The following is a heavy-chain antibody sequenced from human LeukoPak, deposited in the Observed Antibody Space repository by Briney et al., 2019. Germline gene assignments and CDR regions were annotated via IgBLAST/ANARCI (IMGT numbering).Heavy chain of an antibody. CDR2: IIPIFGTA. Sequence: SVKVSCKASGGTFSSYAISWVRQAPGQGLEWVGGIIPIFGTANYAQKFQGRVTITTDESTSTAYMELSSLRSEDTAVYYCARDDSWDSSGWYYFDYWGQGTLVTVSS. D-gene: IGHD6-19*01. V-gene: IGHV1-69*05. CDR3: ARDDSWDSSGWYYFDY. CDR1: GGTFSSYA. J-gene: IGHJ4*02.